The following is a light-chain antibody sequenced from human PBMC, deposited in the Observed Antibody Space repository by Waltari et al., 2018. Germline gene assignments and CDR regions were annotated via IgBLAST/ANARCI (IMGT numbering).Light chain of an antibody. CDR2: GAS. CDR1: QDISGY. V-gene: IGKV1-9*01. CDR3: QQLNYYPRT. J-gene: IGKJ1*01. Sequence: DIQLTQSPSFLSASVGDRVTITCRASQDISGYLGWYQQKPGKAPKVLIYGASTLQSGVPSRFSGSGSGTEFTLTINSLQPEDFATYYCQQLNYYPRTFGQGTKVEIK.